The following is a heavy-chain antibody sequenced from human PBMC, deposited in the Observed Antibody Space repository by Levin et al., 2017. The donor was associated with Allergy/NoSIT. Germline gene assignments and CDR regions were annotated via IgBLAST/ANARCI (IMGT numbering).Heavy chain of an antibody. CDR1: GYSFTSYW. Sequence: ASVKVSCKGSGYSFTSYWIGWVRQMPGKGLEWMGIIYPGDSDTRYSPSFQGQVTISADKSISTAYLQWSSLKASDTAMYYCARRAYSQEYFDYWGQGTLVTVSS. CDR3: ARRAYSQEYFDY. CDR2: IYPGDSDT. J-gene: IGHJ4*02. D-gene: IGHD6-13*01. V-gene: IGHV5-51*01.